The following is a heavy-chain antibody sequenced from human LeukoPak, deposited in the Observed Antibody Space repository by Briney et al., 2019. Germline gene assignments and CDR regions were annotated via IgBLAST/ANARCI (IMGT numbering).Heavy chain of an antibody. CDR1: GGTFSSYA. CDR3: ARCGNTSCKYYYYYMDV. Sequence: SVKVSCKASGGTFSSYAISWVRQAPGQGLEWMGGIIPIFGTANYAQKFQGRVTITTDESTSTAYMELSSLRSEDTAVYYCARCGNTSCKYYYYYMDVWGKGTTVTVSS. J-gene: IGHJ6*03. D-gene: IGHD2-2*01. CDR2: IIPIFGTA. V-gene: IGHV1-69*05.